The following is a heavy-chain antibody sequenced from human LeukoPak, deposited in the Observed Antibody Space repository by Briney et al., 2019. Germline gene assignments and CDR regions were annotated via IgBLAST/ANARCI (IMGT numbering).Heavy chain of an antibody. V-gene: IGHV3-23*01. J-gene: IGHJ4*02. CDR3: AKRGVVIRVILVGFHKEAYYFDS. CDR2: ISDSGGRT. Sequence: GGSLRLSCAASGFTVSSNYMGWVRQAPGKGLEWVSGISDSGGRTNYADSVKGRFTISRDNPKNTLYLQMNSLRAEDTAVYFCAKRGVVIRVILVGFHKEAYYFDSWGQGALVTVSS. CDR1: GFTVSSNY. D-gene: IGHD3-22*01.